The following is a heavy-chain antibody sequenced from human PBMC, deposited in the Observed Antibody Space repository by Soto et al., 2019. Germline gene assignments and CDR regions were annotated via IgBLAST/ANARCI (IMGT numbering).Heavy chain of an antibody. V-gene: IGHV3-33*01. CDR2: IWYDGSNK. CDR3: ARAPGYGRYYFDY. Sequence: QVQLVESGGGVVQPGRSLRLSCAASGFTFSSYGMHWVRQAPGKGLEWVAVIWYDGSNKYYADSVKGRFTISRDNSKNTLYLQMNSQRAEDTAVYYCARAPGYGRYYFDYWGQGTLVTVSS. D-gene: IGHD5-18*01. CDR1: GFTFSSYG. J-gene: IGHJ4*02.